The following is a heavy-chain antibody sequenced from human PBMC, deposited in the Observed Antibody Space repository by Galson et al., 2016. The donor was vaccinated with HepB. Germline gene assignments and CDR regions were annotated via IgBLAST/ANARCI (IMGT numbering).Heavy chain of an antibody. J-gene: IGHJ4*02. Sequence: QSGAEVKKPGESLKISCKASGYSFSSYWIGWVRQMPGKGLGWMGIMYPGDSDAKYSPSFQGQVTFSVDKSINTTYLQWGSLKASDSAMYYCVRPREGAYDFWGQGTLVTVSS. CDR3: VRPREGAYDF. V-gene: IGHV5-51*01. CDR2: MYPGDSDA. D-gene: IGHD3-16*01. CDR1: GYSFSSYW.